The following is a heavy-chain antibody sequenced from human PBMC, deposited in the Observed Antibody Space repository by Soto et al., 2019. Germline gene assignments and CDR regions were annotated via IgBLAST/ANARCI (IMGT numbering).Heavy chain of an antibody. D-gene: IGHD2-21*02. V-gene: IGHV3-23*01. J-gene: IGHJ4*02. CDR1: GFTFSSYA. CDR3: AKRLAVTGDY. Sequence: EVQLLESGGGLVQPGGSLRLSCAASGFTFSSYAMSWVRQAPGKGLEWVSAISGNGGSTYYADSVKGRFTIPRDNSQNPLYLQMHSLRAEDTAVYYCAKRLAVTGDYWGQGTLVTVSS. CDR2: ISGNGGST.